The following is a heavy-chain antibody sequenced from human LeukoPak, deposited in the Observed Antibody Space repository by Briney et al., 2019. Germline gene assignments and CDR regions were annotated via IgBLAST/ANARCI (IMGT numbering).Heavy chain of an antibody. V-gene: IGHV3-30*03. Sequence: GGSLRLSCAASGFTFNKYGMHWVRQAPGKGLEWVAVVSFDGSNKYYADSVKGRFTISRDNSKNTLFLQVSSLRAEDTAIYYCATHYYDSTGYYSPDQWGQGTLVTVSS. D-gene: IGHD3-22*01. CDR1: GFTFNKYG. CDR3: ATHYYDSTGYYSPDQ. CDR2: VSFDGSNK. J-gene: IGHJ4*02.